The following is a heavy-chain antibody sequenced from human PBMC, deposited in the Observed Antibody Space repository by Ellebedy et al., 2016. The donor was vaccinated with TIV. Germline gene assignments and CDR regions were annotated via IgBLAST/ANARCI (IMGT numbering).Heavy chain of an antibody. D-gene: IGHD6-13*01. Sequence: SETLSLTXTVSGGSISSGGHYWSWIRQHPGKGLEWIGYIYYSGSTYYNPSLKSRVTISVDTSKNQFSLKLSSVTAADTAVYYCARYDSSSWYSTRLFDYWGQGTLVTVSS. CDR3: ARYDSSSWYSTRLFDY. CDR1: GGSISSGGHY. V-gene: IGHV4-31*03. J-gene: IGHJ4*02. CDR2: IYYSGST.